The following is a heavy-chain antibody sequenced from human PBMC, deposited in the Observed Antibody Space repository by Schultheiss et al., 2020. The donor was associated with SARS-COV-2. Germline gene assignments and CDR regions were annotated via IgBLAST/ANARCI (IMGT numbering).Heavy chain of an antibody. V-gene: IGHV3-48*03. D-gene: IGHD6-19*01. Sequence: GGSLRLSCAASGFTFSSYEMNWVRQAPGKGLEWVSYISSSGSTIYYADSVKGRFTISRDNAKNSLYLQMNSLRAEDTAVYYCARVTYSSGWPIDYWGQGTLVTVSS. J-gene: IGHJ4*02. CDR1: GFTFSSYE. CDR3: ARVTYSSGWPIDY. CDR2: ISSSGSTI.